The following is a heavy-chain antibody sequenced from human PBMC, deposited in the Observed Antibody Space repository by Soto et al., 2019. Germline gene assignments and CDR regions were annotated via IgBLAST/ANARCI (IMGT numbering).Heavy chain of an antibody. D-gene: IGHD3-22*01. CDR2: ISSSGSTI. V-gene: IGHV3-11*01. CDR1: GFTFSDSY. Sequence: GGSLRLSCAASGFTFSDSYMSWIRQAPGKGLAWVSYISSSGSTIYYADSVKGRFTISRDNAKNSLYLQMNSLRAEDTAVYYCARAPYYDSSGSYYIMGGYFDYWGQGTLVTVSS. CDR3: ARAPYYDSSGSYYIMGGYFDY. J-gene: IGHJ4*02.